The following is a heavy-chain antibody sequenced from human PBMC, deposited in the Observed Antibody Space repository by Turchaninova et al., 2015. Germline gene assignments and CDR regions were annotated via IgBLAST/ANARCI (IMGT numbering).Heavy chain of an antibody. CDR1: GFSPTTSGVG. D-gene: IGHD6-13*01. CDR3: AHRPPGIPSFLDY. CDR2: IDWNDDK. Sequence: QITLKESGPSLVNPTQTLPLTCPFSGFSPTTSGVGVAWTRQPPGKALEGLALIDWNDDKRYSPSLKTRLTITKDTSKNQVVLTMTNVNPVDTATYYCAHRPPGIPSFLDYWGQGTLVTVSS. V-gene: IGHV2-5*01. J-gene: IGHJ4*02.